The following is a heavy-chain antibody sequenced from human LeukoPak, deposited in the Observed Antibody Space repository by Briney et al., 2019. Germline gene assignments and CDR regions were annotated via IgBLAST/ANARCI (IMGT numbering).Heavy chain of an antibody. V-gene: IGHV4-38-2*02. CDR2: IYHSGST. CDR3: ARDDDYGDYGFDP. J-gene: IGHJ5*02. Sequence: SETLSLTCTVSGYSISSGYYWGWIRQPPGKGLEWIGSIYHSGSTNYNPSLKSRVTMSVDTSKNQFSLKLSSVTAADTAVYYCARDDDYGDYGFDPWGQGTLVTVSS. D-gene: IGHD4-17*01. CDR1: GYSISSGYY.